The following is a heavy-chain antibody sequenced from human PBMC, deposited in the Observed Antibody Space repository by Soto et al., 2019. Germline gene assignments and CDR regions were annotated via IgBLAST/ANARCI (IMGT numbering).Heavy chain of an antibody. Sequence: GGSLRLSCAASGFTFSDYYMSWIRQAPGKGLEWVSYISSSGSTIYYADSVKGRFTISRDNAKNSLYLQMNSPRAEDTAVYYCARARTTVTGCYYYMDGWGQGTTVPVSS. V-gene: IGHV3-11*01. CDR1: GFTFSDYY. CDR2: ISSSGSTI. J-gene: IGHJ6*03. CDR3: ARARTTVTGCYYYMDG. D-gene: IGHD4-4*01.